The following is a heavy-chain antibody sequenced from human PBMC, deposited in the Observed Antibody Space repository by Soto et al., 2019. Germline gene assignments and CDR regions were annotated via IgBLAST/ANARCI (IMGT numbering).Heavy chain of an antibody. CDR3: AGATVTTLFFQ. V-gene: IGHV4-59*01. J-gene: IGHJ4*02. CDR2: IYYSGST. CDR1: GGSISSYY. Sequence: SETLSLTCTVSGGSISSYYWSWIRQPPGKGLEWIGYIYYSGSTNYNPSLKSRVTISVDTSKNQFSLKLSSVTAADTAVYYCAGATVTTLFFQWGQGTLVTVSS. D-gene: IGHD4-17*01.